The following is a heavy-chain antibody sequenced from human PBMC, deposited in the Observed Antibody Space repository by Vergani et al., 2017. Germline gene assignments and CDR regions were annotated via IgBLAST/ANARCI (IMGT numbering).Heavy chain of an antibody. Sequence: EVQLVQSGAEVKKPGESLKISCKGSGYSFTSYWIGWVRQMPGKGLEWMGIIYPGDSDTRYSPSFQGQVTISRDNSKNTLYLQMNSLRAEDTAVYYCAKSVPRITMVRGVIGRLDYYYYGMDVWGQGTTVTVSS. D-gene: IGHD3-10*01. CDR3: AKSVPRITMVRGVIGRLDYYYYGMDV. V-gene: IGHV5-51*01. CDR2: IYPGDSDT. CDR1: GYSFTSYW. J-gene: IGHJ6*02.